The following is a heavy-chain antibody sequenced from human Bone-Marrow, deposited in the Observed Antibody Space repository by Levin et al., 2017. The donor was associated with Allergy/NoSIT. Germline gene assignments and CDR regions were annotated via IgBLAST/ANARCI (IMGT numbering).Heavy chain of an antibody. J-gene: IGHJ4*02. CDR2: IYSSGTT. CDR1: GGSITSHY. CDR3: ARGGRLENVVLSHHLDS. D-gene: IGHD4/OR15-4a*01. Sequence: SETLSLTCTVSGGSITSHYWNWIRQPPGTGLEWIGYIYSSGTTNYNPSLESRVSMSVDTSKNQFSLWLNSVTAADTAVYFCARGGRLENVVLSHHLDSWGQGTLVSVSS. V-gene: IGHV4-59*11.